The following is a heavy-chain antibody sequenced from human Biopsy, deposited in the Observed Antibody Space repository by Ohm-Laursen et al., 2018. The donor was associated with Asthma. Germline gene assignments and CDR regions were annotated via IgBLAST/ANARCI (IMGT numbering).Heavy chain of an antibody. J-gene: IGHJ4*02. CDR2: IYYSGST. CDR1: GGSISSYY. CDR3: ARWGSFGFDY. Sequence: SDTLSLTCTVSGGSISSYYWSWIRQPPGKGLEWLGYIYYSGSTNYNPSLKSRVTISVDTSKNQFSLNLSSGTAADTAVYYCARWGSFGFDYWGQGTLVTVSS. V-gene: IGHV4-59*08. D-gene: IGHD7-27*01.